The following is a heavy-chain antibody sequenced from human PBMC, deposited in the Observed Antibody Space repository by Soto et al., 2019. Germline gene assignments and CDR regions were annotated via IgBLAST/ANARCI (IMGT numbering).Heavy chain of an antibody. CDR2: INDRGSI. V-gene: IGHV4-34*01. CDR1: GGSFSGYY. D-gene: IGHD3-9*01. J-gene: IGHJ2*01. CDR3: AREMQHILTGPPWVWYFDL. Sequence: QVQLQQWGAGPLRPLETLSLTCGVSGGSFSGYYWAWIRQSPGKGLEWIGEINDRGSINYNPSLKDRVSILGDTSKNQYSLDLGSVTAAGTAVYYCAREMQHILTGPPWVWYFDLWGRGTLVTVSS.